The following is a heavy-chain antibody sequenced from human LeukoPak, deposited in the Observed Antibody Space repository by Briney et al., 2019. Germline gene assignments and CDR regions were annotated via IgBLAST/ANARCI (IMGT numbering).Heavy chain of an antibody. V-gene: IGHV3-23*01. CDR3: AKYTAVAGTGDY. CDR2: ISGSGGST. J-gene: IGHJ4*02. Sequence: PGGSLRLSCAASGFTFDDYGMSWVRQAPGKGLEWVSAISGSGGSTYYADSVKGRFTISRDNSKNTLYLQMNSLRAEDTAVYYCAKYTAVAGTGDYWGQGTLVTVSS. D-gene: IGHD6-19*01. CDR1: GFTFDDYG.